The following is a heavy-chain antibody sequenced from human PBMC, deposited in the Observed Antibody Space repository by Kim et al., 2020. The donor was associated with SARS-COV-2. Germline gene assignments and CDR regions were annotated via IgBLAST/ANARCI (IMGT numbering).Heavy chain of an antibody. Sequence: STPSLRSRVTISVDMSTNQFSLKLSSVIAADTALYYCARLRVDTGWYFDYWGQGILVTVSS. J-gene: IGHJ4*02. D-gene: IGHD5-18*01. CDR3: ARLRVDTGWYFDY. V-gene: IGHV4-59*08.